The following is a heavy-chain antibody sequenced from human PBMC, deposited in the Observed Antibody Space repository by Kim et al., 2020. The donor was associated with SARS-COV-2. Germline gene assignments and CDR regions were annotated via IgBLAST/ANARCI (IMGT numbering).Heavy chain of an antibody. J-gene: IGHJ4*02. Sequence: SETLSLTCTVSGGSISSSSYYWGWIRQPPGKGLEWIGSIYYSGSTYYNPSLKSLVTISVDTSKNQFSLKLSSVTAADTAVYYCARLWRGVTTNTLDYWGQGTLVTVSS. V-gene: IGHV4-39*01. CDR2: IYYSGST. CDR1: GGSISSSSYY. D-gene: IGHD5-12*01. CDR3: ARLWRGVTTNTLDY.